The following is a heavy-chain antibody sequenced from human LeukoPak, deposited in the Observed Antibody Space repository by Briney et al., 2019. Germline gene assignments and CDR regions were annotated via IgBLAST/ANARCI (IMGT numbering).Heavy chain of an antibody. V-gene: IGHV1-18*01. CDR2: ISAYNGNT. D-gene: IGHD3-9*01. CDR1: GYTFTSYG. CDR3: ARDYYDILTGYYFHFGY. Sequence: ASVKVSCKASGYTFTSYGISWVRQAPGQGLEWMGWISAYNGNTNYAQKLQGRVTMTTDTSTSTAYMELRSLRSDDTAVYYCARDYYDILTGYYFHFGYWGQGTLVTVSS. J-gene: IGHJ4*02.